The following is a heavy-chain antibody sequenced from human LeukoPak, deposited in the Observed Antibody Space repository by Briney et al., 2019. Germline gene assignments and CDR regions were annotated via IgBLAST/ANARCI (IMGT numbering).Heavy chain of an antibody. J-gene: IGHJ4*02. Sequence: SQTLSPTCAISGDSVSSNSAAWTWIRQSPSRGLEWLGRKYYRHKWYNDYAVSVKSRITINPDTTMNQFSLQLNSVTPEDTAVYYCARDRGKYPLLDYWGQGTLVTVSS. V-gene: IGHV6-1*01. CDR2: KYYRHKWYN. CDR1: GDSVSSNSAA. D-gene: IGHD3-10*01. CDR3: ARDRGKYPLLDY.